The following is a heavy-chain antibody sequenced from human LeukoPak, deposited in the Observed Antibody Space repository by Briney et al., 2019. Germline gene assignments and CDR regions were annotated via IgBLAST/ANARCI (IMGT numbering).Heavy chain of an antibody. CDR1: GFTFSSYA. CDR3: AKVGDFSGSFYYFDY. CDR2: ISGSGGST. J-gene: IGHJ4*02. D-gene: IGHD1-26*01. Sequence: GASLRLSRAASGFTFSSYAMSWVRQAPGKGLEWVSAISGSGGSTYYADSVKGRFTISRDNSKNTLYLQMNSLRAEDTAVYYCAKVGDFSGSFYYFDYWGQGTLVTVSS. V-gene: IGHV3-23*01.